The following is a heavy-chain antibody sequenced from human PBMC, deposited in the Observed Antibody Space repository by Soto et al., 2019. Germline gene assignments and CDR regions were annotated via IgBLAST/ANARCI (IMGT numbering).Heavy chain of an antibody. CDR2: IYYSGST. Sequence: QVQLQESGPGLVKPSQTLSLTCTVSGGSISSGDYYWSWLRQPPGKGLEWIGYIYYSGSTYYNPSPKSRVTIPVDTSKNQFSLKLSSVTAADTAVYYCAREATIAARLDSWGQGTLVTVSS. D-gene: IGHD6-6*01. CDR3: AREATIAARLDS. V-gene: IGHV4-30-4*01. J-gene: IGHJ4*02. CDR1: GGSISSGDYY.